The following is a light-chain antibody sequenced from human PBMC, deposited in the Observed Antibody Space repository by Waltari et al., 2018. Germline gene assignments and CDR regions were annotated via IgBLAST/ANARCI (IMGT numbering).Light chain of an antibody. CDR2: DVS. V-gene: IGLV2-14*03. CDR1: SSDVGGYNY. J-gene: IGLJ3*02. Sequence: QSALTQPASVSGSPGQSINISCTGTSSDVGGYNYVSWYQQHPGKAPKLMIYDVSNRPSGVSNRFSGSKSGNTASLTISGLQAEDEADYYCSSYTSSSTGWVFGGGTKLTVL. CDR3: SSYTSSSTGWV.